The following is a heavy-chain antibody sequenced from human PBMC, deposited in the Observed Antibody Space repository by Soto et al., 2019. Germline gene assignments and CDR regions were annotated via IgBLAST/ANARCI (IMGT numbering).Heavy chain of an antibody. V-gene: IGHV4-59*01. Sequence: SETLSLTCTVSGGCISSYYWSWIRQPPGKGLEWIGYIYYSGSTNYNPSLKSRVTISVDTSKNQFSLKLSSVTAADTAVYYCARAPRGNYGYPSYFDYWGQGTLVTVSS. J-gene: IGHJ4*02. D-gene: IGHD3-10*01. CDR3: ARAPRGNYGYPSYFDY. CDR2: IYYSGST. CDR1: GGCISSYY.